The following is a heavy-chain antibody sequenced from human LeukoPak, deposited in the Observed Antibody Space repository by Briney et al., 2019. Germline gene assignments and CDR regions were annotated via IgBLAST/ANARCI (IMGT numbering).Heavy chain of an antibody. CDR2: ISHDGSNK. V-gene: IGHV3-30*01. CDR3: AKSTRSILGADTYYYYMDV. J-gene: IGHJ6*03. CDR1: GFSSSSYA. D-gene: IGHD1-26*01. Sequence: GGSLTLSCAASGFSSSSYAMQWVRQAPGKGLEWVAVISHDGSNKYNADSVKGRFTISRDNSKNTVSLQMNSLRAEDTALYYCAKSTRSILGADTYYYYMDVWGKGTTVTVSS.